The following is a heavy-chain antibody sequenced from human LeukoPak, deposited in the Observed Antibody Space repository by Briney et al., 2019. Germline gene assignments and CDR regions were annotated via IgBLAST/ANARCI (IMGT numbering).Heavy chain of an antibody. Sequence: PSETLSLTCTVSGGSISSGGYYWSWIRQHPGKGLEWIVYIYYSGSTYYNPSLKSRVTISVDTSKNQFSLKLSSVTAADTAVYFCARLDYDRGSYPFDYWGQGTLVTVSS. CDR3: ARLDYDRGSYPFDY. CDR2: IYYSGST. V-gene: IGHV4-31*03. CDR1: GGSISSGGYY. J-gene: IGHJ4*02. D-gene: IGHD1-26*01.